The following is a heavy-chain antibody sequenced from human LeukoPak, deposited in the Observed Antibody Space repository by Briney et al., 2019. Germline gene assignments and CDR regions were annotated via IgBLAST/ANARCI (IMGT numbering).Heavy chain of an antibody. Sequence: ESGPTLVKPTQTLTLTCTFSGFSLSTSGVGVGWTRQSPGKALEWLAFISWDDDKRYNPSLQNRLAIIKDTSKNQVVLIMTNVDPADTATYYCARRVNGYTTGWSSGLFDYWGQGTLVIVSS. CDR1: GFSLSTSGVG. CDR3: ARRVNGYTTGWSSGLFDY. CDR2: ISWDDDK. J-gene: IGHJ4*02. D-gene: IGHD6-19*01. V-gene: IGHV2-5*02.